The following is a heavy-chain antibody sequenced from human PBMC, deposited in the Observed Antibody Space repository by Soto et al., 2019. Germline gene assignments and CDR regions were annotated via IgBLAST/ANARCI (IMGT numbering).Heavy chain of an antibody. J-gene: IGHJ4*02. D-gene: IGHD2-2*01. CDR1: GFTFSSYA. CDR3: ARGGSKPAGHFDY. V-gene: IGHV3-23*01. CDR2: ISGSGGST. Sequence: EVQLLESGGGLVQPGGSLRLSCAASGFTFSSYAMSWVRQAPGKGLEWVSAISGSGGSTYYADSVKGRYTISRDNSKNTMYLQMNILKAEDTAVYYCARGGSKPAGHFDYWGQGTLVTVSS.